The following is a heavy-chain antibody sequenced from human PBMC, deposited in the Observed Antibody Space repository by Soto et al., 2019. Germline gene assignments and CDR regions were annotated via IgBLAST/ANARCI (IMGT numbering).Heavy chain of an antibody. J-gene: IGHJ6*02. CDR3: AKGGYSSSWYPNYYYYYGMDV. D-gene: IGHD6-13*01. Sequence: QVQLVESGGGVVQPGRSLRLSCAASGFTFSSYGMHWVRQAPGKGLERVAVISYDGSNKYYADSVKGRFTISRDNSKNTLYLQMNSLRAEDTAVYYCAKGGYSSSWYPNYYYYYGMDVWGQGTTVTVSS. V-gene: IGHV3-30*18. CDR1: GFTFSSYG. CDR2: ISYDGSNK.